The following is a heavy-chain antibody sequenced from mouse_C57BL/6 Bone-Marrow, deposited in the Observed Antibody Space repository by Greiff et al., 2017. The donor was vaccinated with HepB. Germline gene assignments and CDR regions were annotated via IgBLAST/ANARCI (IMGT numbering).Heavy chain of an antibody. D-gene: IGHD2-12*01. CDR1: GYTFTSYG. Sequence: QVQLQQSGAELARPGASVKLSCKASGYTFTSYGISWVKQRTGQGLEWIGEIYPRSGNTYYNEKFKGKATLTADKSSSTAYMELRSLTSEDSAFYFCARNLLYWFAYWGQGTLVTVSA. CDR2: IYPRSGNT. J-gene: IGHJ3*01. V-gene: IGHV1-81*01. CDR3: ARNLLYWFAY.